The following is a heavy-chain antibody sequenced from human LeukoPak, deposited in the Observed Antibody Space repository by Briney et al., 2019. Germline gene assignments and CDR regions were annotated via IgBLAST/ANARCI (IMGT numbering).Heavy chain of an antibody. CDR3: ARDLSGKYYYDYYYMDV. J-gene: IGHJ6*03. CDR1: GFTFSDYY. V-gene: IGHV3-11*04. Sequence: GGSLRLSCAASGFTFSDYYMSWIRQAPGKGLEWVSYISSSGSTIYYADSVKGRFTISRDNAKDSLYLQMNSLRAEDTAVYYCARDLSGKYYYDYYYMDVWGKGTTVTVSS. D-gene: IGHD2/OR15-2a*01. CDR2: ISSSGSTI.